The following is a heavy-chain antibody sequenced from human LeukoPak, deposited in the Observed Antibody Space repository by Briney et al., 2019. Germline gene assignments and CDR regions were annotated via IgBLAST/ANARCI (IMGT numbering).Heavy chain of an antibody. D-gene: IGHD3-22*01. CDR3: ARGGTYTYYYDSSGPNWFDP. Sequence: GASVKVSCKASGYTFTSYAMNWVRQAPGQGLEWMGWINTNTGNPTYAQGFTGRFVFSLDTSVSTAYLQISSLKAEDTAVYYCARGGTYTYYYDSSGPNWFDPWGQGTLVTVSS. CDR1: GYTFTSYA. J-gene: IGHJ5*02. CDR2: INTNTGNP. V-gene: IGHV7-4-1*02.